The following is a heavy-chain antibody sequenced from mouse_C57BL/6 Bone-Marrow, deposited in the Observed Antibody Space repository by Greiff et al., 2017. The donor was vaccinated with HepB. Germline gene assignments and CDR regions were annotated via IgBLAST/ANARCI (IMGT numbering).Heavy chain of an antibody. J-gene: IGHJ3*01. Sequence: EVKVEESGGGLVQPGGSLKLSCAASGFTFSDYYMYWVRQTPEKRLEWVAYISNGGGSTYYPDTVKGRFTISRDNAKNTLYLQMSRLKSEDTAMYYCARRELWFAYWGQGTLVTVSA. V-gene: IGHV5-12*01. CDR1: GFTFSDYY. CDR2: ISNGGGST. CDR3: ARRELWFAY.